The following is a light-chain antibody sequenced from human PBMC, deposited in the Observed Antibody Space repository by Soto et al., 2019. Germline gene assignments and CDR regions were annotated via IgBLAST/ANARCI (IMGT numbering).Light chain of an antibody. J-gene: IGLJ2*01. V-gene: IGLV2-11*01. CDR3: CSYAGSYTGV. CDR1: SSDVGGYNY. Sequence: QSALTQPRSVSGSPGQSVTISCTGTSSDVGGYNYVSWYQQHPGKAPKLMIYDVSKRPSGVPDRFSGPKSGNTASLTISGLQAEDEADYYCCSYAGSYTGVFGGGTKVTVL. CDR2: DVS.